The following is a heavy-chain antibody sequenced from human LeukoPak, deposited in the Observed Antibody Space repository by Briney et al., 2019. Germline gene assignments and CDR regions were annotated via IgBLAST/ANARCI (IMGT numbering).Heavy chain of an antibody. CDR1: GYTFTSYD. CDR2: INPNSGGT. Sequence: ASVKVSCKASGYTFTSYDINWVRQAPGQGLEWMGWINPNSGGTNYAQKFQGRVTMTRDTSISTAYMELSRLRSDDTAVYYCARWLQWDYYYYMDVWGKGTTVTVSS. CDR3: ARWLQWDYYYYMDV. J-gene: IGHJ6*03. V-gene: IGHV1-2*02. D-gene: IGHD5-24*01.